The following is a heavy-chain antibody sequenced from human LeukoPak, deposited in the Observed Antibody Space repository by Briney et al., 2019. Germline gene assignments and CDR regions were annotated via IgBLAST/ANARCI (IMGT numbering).Heavy chain of an antibody. J-gene: IGHJ4*02. D-gene: IGHD3-22*01. CDR1: GFTFSSYA. Sequence: SGGSLRLSCAASGFTFSSYAMSWVRQAPGKGLEWVSAISGSGGSTYYADSVKGRFTISRDNSKNTLYLQMNSLRAEDTAVYYCAKDRGRYYDSSGYYYGYWGQGTLVTVSS. CDR2: ISGSGGST. CDR3: AKDRGRYYDSSGYYYGY. V-gene: IGHV3-23*01.